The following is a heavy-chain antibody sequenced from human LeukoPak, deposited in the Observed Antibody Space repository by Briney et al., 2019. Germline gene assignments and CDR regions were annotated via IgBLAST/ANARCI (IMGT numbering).Heavy chain of an antibody. J-gene: IGHJ6*02. CDR3: ARDLRGYSYGTGYYYGMDV. CDR1: GVSISSGGYY. CDR2: IYYSGST. V-gene: IGHV4-31*03. Sequence: PSETLSLTCTVSGVSISSGGYYWSWIRQHPGKGLEWIGYIYYSGSTYYNPSLKSRVTISVDTSKNQFSLKLSSVTAADTAVYYCARDLRGYSYGTGYYYGMDVWGQGTTVTVSS. D-gene: IGHD5-18*01.